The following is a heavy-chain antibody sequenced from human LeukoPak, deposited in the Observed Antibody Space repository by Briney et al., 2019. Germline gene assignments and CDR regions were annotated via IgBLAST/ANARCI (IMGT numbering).Heavy chain of an antibody. Sequence: PGGSLRLSCAASGFTFISYAIHWVRQAPGKGLEWVAVISFHGTDSFYADSVKGRFTISRDNSKNTLYLQMSSLRADDTAVYYCAKGRGYHSGIVGATAFDYWGQGTLVTVSS. CDR3: AKGRGYHSGIVGATAFDY. V-gene: IGHV3-30*04. J-gene: IGHJ4*02. CDR2: ISFHGTDS. CDR1: GFTFISYA. D-gene: IGHD1-26*01.